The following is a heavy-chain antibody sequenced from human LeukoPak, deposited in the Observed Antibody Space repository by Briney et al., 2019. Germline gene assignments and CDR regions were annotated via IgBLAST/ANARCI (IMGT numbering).Heavy chain of an antibody. Sequence: GGSLRLSCAASGFTFSSYGMHWVRQAPGKGLEWVAVIWYDGSNKYYADSVKGRFTISRDNSKNTLYLQMNSLRAEDTAVYYCARELEGANDFDYWGQGTLVTVSS. CDR3: ARELEGANDFDY. J-gene: IGHJ4*02. D-gene: IGHD1-26*01. CDR2: IWYDGSNK. V-gene: IGHV3-33*01. CDR1: GFTFSSYG.